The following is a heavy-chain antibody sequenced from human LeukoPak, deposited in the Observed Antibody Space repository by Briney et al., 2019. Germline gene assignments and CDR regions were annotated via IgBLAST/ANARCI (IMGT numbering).Heavy chain of an antibody. D-gene: IGHD6-13*01. CDR3: AREGGIAAAGRQFDY. V-gene: IGHV1-69*10. J-gene: IGHJ4*02. CDR2: IIPILGIA. Sequence: SVKVSSKASGGTFTSYAISWVRQAPGQGLEWMGRIIPILGIANYAQKFQGRVTITADKSTSTAYMELSSLRSEDTAVYYCAREGGIAAAGRQFDYWGQGTLVTVSS. CDR1: GGTFTSYA.